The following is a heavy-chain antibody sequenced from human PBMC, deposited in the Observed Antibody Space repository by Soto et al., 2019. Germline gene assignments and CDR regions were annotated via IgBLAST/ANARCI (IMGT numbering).Heavy chain of an antibody. J-gene: IGHJ5*02. Sequence: QLQLQESGPGLVKPSETLSLTCTVSGGSISSSSYFWGWIRQPPGKGLEWIGSSYYSGSTYYNPSLKSLVTVAVDTSKNQFSLQLSSVTAADTAVYYCARHPINFRFDPWGQGTLVTVSS. CDR3: ARHPINFRFDP. D-gene: IGHD1-20*01. CDR1: GGSISSSSYF. CDR2: SYYSGST. V-gene: IGHV4-39*01.